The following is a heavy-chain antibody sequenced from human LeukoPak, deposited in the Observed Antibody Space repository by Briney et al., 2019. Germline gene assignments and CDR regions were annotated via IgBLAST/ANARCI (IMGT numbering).Heavy chain of an antibody. Sequence: ASVKVSCKASGGTFSSYAISWVRQAPGQGLEWMGRIIPILGIANYAQKFQGRVTITADKSTSTAYMELSSLRSEDTAVYYCASGEAYDSSGYFPTPPYYLDYWGQGTLVTVSS. J-gene: IGHJ4*02. CDR2: IIPILGIA. CDR1: GGTFSSYA. D-gene: IGHD3-22*01. V-gene: IGHV1-69*04. CDR3: ASGEAYDSSGYFPTPPYYLDY.